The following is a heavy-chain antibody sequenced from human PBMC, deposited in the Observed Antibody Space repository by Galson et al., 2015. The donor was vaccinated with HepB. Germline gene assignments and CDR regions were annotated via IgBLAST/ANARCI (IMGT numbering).Heavy chain of an antibody. CDR1: GFTFNSYA. CDR3: VKGGGYSAIRGRGGFAS. J-gene: IGHJ4*02. CDR2: ITYDGTNK. Sequence: SLRLSCAASGFTFNSYAMHWVRQAPGKGLQWVAVITYDGTNKFYARSVKGRFTISRDNSGNTLFLHMNSLRPEDTALYYCVKGGGYSAIRGRGGFASWGQGALVTVSS. D-gene: IGHD5-12*01. V-gene: IGHV3-30*04.